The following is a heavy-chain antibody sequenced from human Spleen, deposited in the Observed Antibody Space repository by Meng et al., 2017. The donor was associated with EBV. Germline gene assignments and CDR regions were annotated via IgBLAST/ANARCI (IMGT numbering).Heavy chain of an antibody. CDR1: GESFSDNY. J-gene: IGHJ4*02. V-gene: IGHV4-34*01. CDR2: SDHTGGT. Sequence: VQLQQGGAGPLRPYETLSPTCAVYGESFSDNYWSWIRQSPGKGLEWIGESDHTGGTNYNPSLMSRVTISVDTSKNQFSLNLNSVTAADTAVYYCARGCSSTNCNSDFDYWGQGTLVTVSS. D-gene: IGHD2-2*01. CDR3: ARGCSSTNCNSDFDY.